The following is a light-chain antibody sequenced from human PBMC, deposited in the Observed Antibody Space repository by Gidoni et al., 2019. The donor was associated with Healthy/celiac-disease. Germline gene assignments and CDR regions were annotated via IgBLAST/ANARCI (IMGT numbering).Light chain of an antibody. CDR1: QSVLYSSNNKSY. CDR3: QQLGA. J-gene: IGKJ1*01. CDR2: WAS. Sequence: DIVMTQSPDSLAVSLGERATINCKSRQSVLYSSNNKSYLAWYQQKPGQPPKLLIYWASTRESGVTDRFSGSGSGTDFTLTISSLQAEDVAVYYGQQLGAFGQGTKVEIK. V-gene: IGKV4-1*01.